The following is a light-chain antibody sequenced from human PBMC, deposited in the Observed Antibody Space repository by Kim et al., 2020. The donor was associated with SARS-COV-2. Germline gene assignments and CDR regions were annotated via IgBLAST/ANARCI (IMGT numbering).Light chain of an antibody. Sequence: ASLRDRVTITCRSSQGIGTYLAWYQQRPGRAPEGLFYAASTVQSRVPSRVSGSGSGTEFTLTISSLQPEDLATYYCQQLTCYPLTFGGGTKVDIK. CDR3: QQLTCYPLT. J-gene: IGKJ4*01. CDR1: QGIGTY. V-gene: IGKV1-9*01. CDR2: AAS.